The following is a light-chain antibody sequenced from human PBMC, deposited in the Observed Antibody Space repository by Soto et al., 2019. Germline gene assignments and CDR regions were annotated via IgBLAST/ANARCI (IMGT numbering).Light chain of an antibody. V-gene: IGKV1-5*03. CDR2: RTS. CDR1: QGLGIW. J-gene: IGKJ2*01. CDR3: QQYTTYPYT. Sequence: DIHMTQSPSTLSASIGDRVTITCRASQGLGIWLAWYQQKPGRAPNLLIYRTSTLEGGVPSRFSGSGSGTACTLSLSSLHPDDFATYDCQQYTTYPYTFGQGTKREI.